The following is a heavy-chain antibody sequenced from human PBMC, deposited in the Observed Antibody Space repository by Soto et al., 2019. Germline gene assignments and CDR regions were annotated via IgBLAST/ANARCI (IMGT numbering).Heavy chain of an antibody. CDR3: AREAGGTYYDYVWGSYRYNYFDY. J-gene: IGHJ4*02. CDR2: IYYSGST. V-gene: IGHV4-39*07. D-gene: IGHD3-16*02. CDR1: GGSISSSSYY. Sequence: SETLSLTCTVSGGSISSSSYYWGWIRQPPGKGLEWIGNIYYSGSTYYNPSLKSRVTISVDTSKNQFSLKLSSVTAADTAVYYCAREAGGTYYDYVWGSYRYNYFDYWGQGTLVTVSS.